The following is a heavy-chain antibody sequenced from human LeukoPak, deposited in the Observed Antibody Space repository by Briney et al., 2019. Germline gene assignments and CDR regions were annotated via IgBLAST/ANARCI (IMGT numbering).Heavy chain of an antibody. D-gene: IGHD3-3*01. Sequence: SETLSLTCTVSGGSISSGGYYWSWIRPHPGKGLEWCGYIYYSGSTYDKPSLKSRVTTSVATSKKHYTLMLSFGTAADTAVYSCARGTPDCWSAYYQGEFDYWGQGTLVTVSP. J-gene: IGHJ4*02. CDR1: GGSISSGGYY. CDR2: IYYSGST. V-gene: IGHV4-31*03. CDR3: ARGTPDCWSAYYQGEFDY.